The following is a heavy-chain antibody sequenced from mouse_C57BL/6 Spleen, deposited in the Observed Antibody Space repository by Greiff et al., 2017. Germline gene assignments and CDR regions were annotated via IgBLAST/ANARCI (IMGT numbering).Heavy chain of an antibody. CDR2: IYPGNSDT. CDR1: GYTFTSYW. CDR3: TRDDYDGYYFDY. D-gene: IGHD2-4*01. V-gene: IGHV1-5*01. J-gene: IGHJ2*01. Sequence: VQLQQSGTVLARPGASVKMSCKTSGYTFTSYWMHWVKQRPGQGLEWIGAIYPGNSDTSYNQKFKGKAKLTAVQSASTAYMELSSLTNEDSAVYYCTRDDYDGYYFDYWGQGTTLTVSS.